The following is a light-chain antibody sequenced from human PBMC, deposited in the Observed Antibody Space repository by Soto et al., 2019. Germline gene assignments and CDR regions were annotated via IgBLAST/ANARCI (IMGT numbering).Light chain of an antibody. J-gene: IGLJ3*02. CDR2: DVT. CDR3: YSYAGSDTLV. Sequence: QSALTQPRSVSGSPGQSVTISCTGTSSDVGAYNYVSWYQQHPGKAPKLMIYDVTKRPSGVPDRFSGSKSGNTASLTISGLQAADEADYYCYSYAGSDTLVFGGGTKLTVL. V-gene: IGLV2-11*01. CDR1: SSDVGAYNY.